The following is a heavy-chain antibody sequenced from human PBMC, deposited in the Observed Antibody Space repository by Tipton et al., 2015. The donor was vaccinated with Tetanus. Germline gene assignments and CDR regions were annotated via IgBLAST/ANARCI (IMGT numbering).Heavy chain of an antibody. CDR1: GGSISTYH. Sequence: TLSLTCTVSGGSISTYHWNWIRQFPGKGLEWIGYIDYFGTTKYNPSLKSRVAMSVDTSKNQLSLKLSSVTAADSAVYFCARHSGWFNFYSGVDVWGQGTTVTVSS. J-gene: IGHJ6*02. V-gene: IGHV4-59*01. CDR3: ARHSGWFNFYSGVDV. D-gene: IGHD6-19*01. CDR2: IDYFGTT.